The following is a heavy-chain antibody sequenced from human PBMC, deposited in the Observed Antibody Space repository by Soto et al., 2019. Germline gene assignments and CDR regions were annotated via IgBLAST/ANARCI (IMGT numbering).Heavy chain of an antibody. CDR2: IYHSGST. D-gene: IGHD6-19*01. J-gene: IGHJ4*02. Sequence: QVQLQESGPGLVKPSGTLSLTCAVSSGSISSSNWWSLVRQPPGKGLEWIGEIYHSGSTNYNPSLKSRVTLSVDKSKNQFSLKLSSVTAADTAVYYCARAQMTIAVAGTIVYYFDYWGQGTLVTVSS. CDR1: SGSISSSNW. CDR3: ARAQMTIAVAGTIVYYFDY. V-gene: IGHV4-4*02.